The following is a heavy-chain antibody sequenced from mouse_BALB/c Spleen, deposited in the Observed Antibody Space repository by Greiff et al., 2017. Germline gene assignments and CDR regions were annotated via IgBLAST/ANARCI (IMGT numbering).Heavy chain of an antibody. CDR1: GFTFSDYY. J-gene: IGHJ4*01. Sequence: EVQLVESGGGLVKPGGSLKLSCAASGFTFSDYYMHWVRQTPEKRLEWVATISDGVSYTYYPDSVKGQFTFSRDNAKNKLYLQMSRLTSEDTAMYYGARCGYGYVYAMDYWGQGTSVTVSA. CDR3: ARCGYGYVYAMDY. D-gene: IGHD2-2*01. CDR2: ISDGVSYT. V-gene: IGHV5-4*02.